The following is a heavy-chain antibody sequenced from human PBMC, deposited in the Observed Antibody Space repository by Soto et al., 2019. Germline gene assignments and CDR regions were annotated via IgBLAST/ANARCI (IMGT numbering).Heavy chain of an antibody. J-gene: IGHJ4*02. CDR1: GFTFSSYW. V-gene: IGHV3-7*03. Sequence: QSGGSLRLSCAASGFTFSSYWMSWVRQAPGKGLEWVANIKQDGSEKYYVDSVKGRFTISRDNAKNSLYLQMNSLRAEDTAVYYCARDPHYYYDSSGYLFDYWGQGTLVTVSS. D-gene: IGHD3-22*01. CDR3: ARDPHYYYDSSGYLFDY. CDR2: IKQDGSEK.